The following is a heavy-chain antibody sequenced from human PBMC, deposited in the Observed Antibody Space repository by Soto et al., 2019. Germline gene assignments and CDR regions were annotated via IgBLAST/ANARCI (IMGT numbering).Heavy chain of an antibody. CDR1: GGTFSSYT. Sequence: QVQLVQSGAEVKKPGSSVKVSCKASGGTFSSYTISWVRQAPGQGLEWMGRIIPILGIANYAQKFQGRVTITADKSTSTAYMELSSLRSEDTAVYYCARMRCSCGSCSPYYYYYMDVWGKGTTVTVSS. CDR2: IIPILGIA. V-gene: IGHV1-69*02. D-gene: IGHD2-15*01. J-gene: IGHJ6*03. CDR3: ARMRCSCGSCSPYYYYYMDV.